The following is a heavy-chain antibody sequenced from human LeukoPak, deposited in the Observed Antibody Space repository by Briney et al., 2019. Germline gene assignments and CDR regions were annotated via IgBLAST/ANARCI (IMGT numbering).Heavy chain of an antibody. V-gene: IGHV4-4*02. CDR3: AREGGFYRPIDY. CDR2: VHLDGRT. Sequence: SETLSLTCDASGGSVTSTNWWTWGRQPPGKRLEWSGEVHLDGRTNYNPSLKSRLIMSVDLPENHISLKLTSVTAADTAVYYCAREGGFYRPIDYWGQGTLVTVSS. D-gene: IGHD3-3*01. J-gene: IGHJ4*02. CDR1: GGSVTSTNW.